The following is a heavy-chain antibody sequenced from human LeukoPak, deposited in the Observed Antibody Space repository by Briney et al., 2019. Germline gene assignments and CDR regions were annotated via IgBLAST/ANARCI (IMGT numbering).Heavy chain of an antibody. CDR1: GFTFSSYA. V-gene: IGHV3-23*01. J-gene: IGHJ4*02. CDR3: AKARSINYFDH. CDR2: ISGSGGST. Sequence: GGPLRLSCATSGFTFSSYAMSWVRQAPGKGLEWVSAISGSGGSTYYADSVKGRFTISRDNSKNTLYLQMDSLRAEDTAVYYCAKARSINYFDHWGQGTLVTVSS. D-gene: IGHD2-2*01.